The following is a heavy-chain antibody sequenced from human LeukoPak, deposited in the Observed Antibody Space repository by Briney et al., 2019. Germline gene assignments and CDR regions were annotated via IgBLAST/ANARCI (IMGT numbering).Heavy chain of an antibody. J-gene: IGHJ4*02. CDR1: GGTFSSYT. V-gene: IGHV1-69*04. CDR2: IIPILGIA. Sequence: SVKVSCKAAGGTFSSYTISWVRQAPGQGLEWMGGIIPILGIANYAQKFQGRVTITADKSTSTAYMELSSLRSEDTAVYYCAREGPYSGYEAYWGQGTLVTVSS. D-gene: IGHD5-12*01. CDR3: AREGPYSGYEAY.